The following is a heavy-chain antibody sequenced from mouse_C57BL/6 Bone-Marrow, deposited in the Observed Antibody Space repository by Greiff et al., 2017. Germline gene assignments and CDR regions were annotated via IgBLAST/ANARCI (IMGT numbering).Heavy chain of an antibody. J-gene: IGHJ2*01. CDR1: GYTFTSYW. D-gene: IGHD2-4*01. CDR3: ARSPLIYYDPDY. V-gene: IGHV1-69*01. CDR2: IDPSDSYT. Sequence: QVQLKQPGAELVMPGASVKLSCKASGYTFTSYWMHWVKQRPGQGLEWIGEIDPSDSYTNYNQKFKGKSTLTVDKSSSTAYMQLSSLTSEDSAVYYCARSPLIYYDPDYWGQGTTLTVSS.